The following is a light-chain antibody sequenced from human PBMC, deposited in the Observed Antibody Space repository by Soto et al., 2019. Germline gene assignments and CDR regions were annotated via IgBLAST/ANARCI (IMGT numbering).Light chain of an antibody. V-gene: IGLV2-8*01. CDR3: SSYAGSNKMV. Sequence: QSALTRPPSASGSPGQSVTISCTGTSSDVGGYNYVSWYQQHPGKAPKLMIYEVSKRPSGVPDRFSGSKSGNTASLTVSGLQAEDEADYYCSSYAGSNKMVFGGGTKLTVL. CDR1: SSDVGGYNY. J-gene: IGLJ2*01. CDR2: EVS.